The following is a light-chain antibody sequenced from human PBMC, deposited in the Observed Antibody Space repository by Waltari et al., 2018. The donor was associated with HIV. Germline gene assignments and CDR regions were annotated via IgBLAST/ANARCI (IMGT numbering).Light chain of an antibody. J-gene: IGLJ2*01. CDR1: SSDVGSYNR. CDR3: SSYTGSNLV. Sequence: QSALTQPPSVSGSPGQSVTISCTGSSSDVGSYNRVSWYQQPPGTAPKLMIYEVSNRPSGVPDRFSGSKSGNTASLIISGLQAEDEADYYCSSYTGSNLVFGGGTKLTVL. CDR2: EVS. V-gene: IGLV2-18*02.